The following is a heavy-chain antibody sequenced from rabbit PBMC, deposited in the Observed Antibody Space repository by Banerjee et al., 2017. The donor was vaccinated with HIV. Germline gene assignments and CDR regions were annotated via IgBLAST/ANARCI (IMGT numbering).Heavy chain of an antibody. V-gene: IGHV1S45*01. J-gene: IGHJ4*01. D-gene: IGHD4-1*01. CDR3: ARDLAGVIGWNFNL. CDR1: GFSFSSSYW. Sequence: QEQLEESGGGLVKPEGSLTLTCKASGFSFSSSYWICWVRQTPGKGLEWIACIYAGGSGSTYYASWAKGRFTISKTSSTTVTLQMTSLTAADTATYFCARDLAGVIGWNFNLWGQGTLVTVS. CDR2: IYAGGSGST.